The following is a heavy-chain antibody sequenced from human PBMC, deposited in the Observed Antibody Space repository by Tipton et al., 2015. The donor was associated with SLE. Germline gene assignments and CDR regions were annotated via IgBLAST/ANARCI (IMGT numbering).Heavy chain of an antibody. V-gene: IGHV3-30*02. CDR3: AKDSSSWWVYFDH. CDR2: MRYDGSYK. D-gene: IGHD6-13*01. CDR1: GFTFSSYA. J-gene: IGHJ4*02. Sequence: SLRLSCAASGFTFSSYAMHWVRQAPGRGLEWAAFMRYDGSYKSFADSVKGRFSISRDNSKNTLYLQMNSLRAEDTAVYYCAKDSSSWWVYFDHWGQGTLVTVSS.